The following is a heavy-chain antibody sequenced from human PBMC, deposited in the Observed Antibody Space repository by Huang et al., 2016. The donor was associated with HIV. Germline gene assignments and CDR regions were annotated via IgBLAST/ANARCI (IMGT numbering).Heavy chain of an antibody. J-gene: IGHJ6*02. CDR2: VNDSGAT. V-gene: IGHV4-34*02. D-gene: IGHD3-3*01. CDR1: GGSFTGNY. Sequence: QMQLQQRGAGLLKPSETLSLTCGVSGGSFTGNYLTWIRQAPGKGLEWMGEVNDSGATTCNPSVNGRVTISLDKSNRELSLSLRSGTAADTAVYYCARQWTILEWLLGLDVWGQGTTVIVSS. CDR3: ARQWTILEWLLGLDV.